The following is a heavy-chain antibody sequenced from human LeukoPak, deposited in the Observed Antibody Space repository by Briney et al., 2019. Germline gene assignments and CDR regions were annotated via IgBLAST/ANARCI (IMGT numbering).Heavy chain of an antibody. D-gene: IGHD1-26*01. CDR1: GFTFSSYA. CDR3: AKEPRIVGATNWFDP. CDR2: ISVSGGST. V-gene: IGHV3-23*01. J-gene: IGHJ5*02. Sequence: GGSLRLSCAASGFTFSSYAMSWVRQAPGKGLEWVSAISVSGGSTYYADSVKGRFANSRDNSKNTLYLQMNSLRAEDTAVYYCAKEPRIVGATNWFDPWGQGTLVTVSS.